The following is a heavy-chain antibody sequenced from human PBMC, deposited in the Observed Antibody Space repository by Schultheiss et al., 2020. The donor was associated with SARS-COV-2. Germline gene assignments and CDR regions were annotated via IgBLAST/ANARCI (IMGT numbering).Heavy chain of an antibody. CDR1: GYSFTSYW. CDR3: ARLARAFQPPYNGFDP. D-gene: IGHD3-3*02. CDR2: IYPGDSDT. V-gene: IGHV5-51*01. Sequence: GESLKISCKGSGYSFTSYWIGWVRQMPGKGLEWMGIIYPGDSDTRYSPSFQGQVTISADKAISTAYLQWSSLKAPDTAMYYCARLARAFQPPYNGFDPWGQGTLVTVAS. J-gene: IGHJ5*02.